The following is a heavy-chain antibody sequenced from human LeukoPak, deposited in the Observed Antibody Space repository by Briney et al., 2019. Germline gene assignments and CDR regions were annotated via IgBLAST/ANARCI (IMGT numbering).Heavy chain of an antibody. CDR1: GGSISSSSYY. J-gene: IGHJ4*02. Sequence: SETLSLTCTVSGGSISSSSYYWGWIRQSPGKGLEWIGSIYYSGSTYYNPSLKSRVTISVDTSKNQFSLKLSSVTAADTAAYYCARGITIFGVAYDYWGQGTLVTVSS. CDR2: IYYSGST. CDR3: ARGITIFGVAYDY. V-gene: IGHV4-39*01. D-gene: IGHD3-3*01.